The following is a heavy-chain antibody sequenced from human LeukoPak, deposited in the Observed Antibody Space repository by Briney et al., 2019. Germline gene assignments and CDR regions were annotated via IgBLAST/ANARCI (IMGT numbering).Heavy chain of an antibody. J-gene: IGHJ3*02. CDR2: ISYDGSNK. CDR3: ARVLRYDNSGHDSFDI. D-gene: IGHD3-22*01. CDR1: GFTFSSYG. V-gene: IGHV3-30*03. Sequence: PGGSLRLSCAASGFTFSSYGMHWVRQAPGKGLEWVAVISYDGSNKYYADSVKGRFTISRDNPKNTLYLQMNSLRAEDTAVYYCARVLRYDNSGHDSFDIWGQGTMVIVSS.